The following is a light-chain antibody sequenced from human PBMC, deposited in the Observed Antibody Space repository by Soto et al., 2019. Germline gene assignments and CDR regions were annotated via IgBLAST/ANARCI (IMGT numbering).Light chain of an antibody. CDR3: TSYAGGNNV. V-gene: IGLV2-8*01. CDR2: EVN. CDR1: SSDVGGYNY. Sequence: QSALTQPPSAYGSPGQSVTISCTGTSSDVGGYNYVSWYQQHPGKVPKLMIYEVNKRPSGVPDRFSGSKSGNTASLTVSGLQAGDEADYYCTSYAGGNNVFGTGTKVTVL. J-gene: IGLJ1*01.